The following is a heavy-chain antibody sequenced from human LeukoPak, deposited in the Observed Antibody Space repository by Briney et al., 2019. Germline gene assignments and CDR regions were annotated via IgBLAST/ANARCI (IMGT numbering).Heavy chain of an antibody. CDR1: GYTFTGYY. CDR2: INPSGGST. V-gene: IGHV1-46*01. Sequence: GASVKVSGKASGYTFTGYYMHWVRQAPGQGLEWMGIINPSGGSTSYAQKFQGRVTMTRDTSTSTVYVELSSLRSEDTAVYYCARRGLIVGATNFDYWGQGTLVTVSS. D-gene: IGHD1-26*01. CDR3: ARRGLIVGATNFDY. J-gene: IGHJ4*02.